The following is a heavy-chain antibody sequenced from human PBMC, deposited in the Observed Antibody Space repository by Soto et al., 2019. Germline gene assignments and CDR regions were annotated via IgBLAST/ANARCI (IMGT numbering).Heavy chain of an antibody. CDR3: AKDPSTGHADL. J-gene: IGHJ5*02. CDR2: ISPTGNT. CDR1: TGYA. D-gene: IGHD3-9*01. V-gene: IGHV3-23*01. Sequence: GGSLSLSCTSLTGYAMSWVRRGPGKGLEWISTISPTGNTHYADSVEGRFTISRDDSKNTFYLQMNNLRADDTGVYYCAKDPSTGHADLWGQGTLVTVSS.